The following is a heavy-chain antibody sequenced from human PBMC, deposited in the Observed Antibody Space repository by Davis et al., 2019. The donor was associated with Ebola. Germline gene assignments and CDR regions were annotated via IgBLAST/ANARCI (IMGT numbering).Heavy chain of an antibody. CDR3: ARGHDIVLMVYAIGY. V-gene: IGHV1-3*01. J-gene: IGHJ4*02. CDR2: INAGNGNT. D-gene: IGHD2-8*01. Sequence: ASVKVSCKASGYTFTSYAMHWVRQAPGQRLEWMGWINAGNGNTKYSQKFQGRVTITADKSTSTAYMELSSLRSEDTAVYYCARGHDIVLMVYAIGYWGQGTLVTVSS. CDR1: GYTFTSYA.